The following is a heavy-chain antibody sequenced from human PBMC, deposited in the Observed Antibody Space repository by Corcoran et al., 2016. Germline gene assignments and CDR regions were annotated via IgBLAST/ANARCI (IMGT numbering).Heavy chain of an antibody. CDR3: AREAGLLWFGESADY. D-gene: IGHD3-10*01. CDR1: GYSISSGYY. V-gene: IGHV4-38-2*02. CDR2: IYHRGST. J-gene: IGHJ4*02. Sequence: QVQLQESGPGLVKPSETLSLTCTVSGYSISSGYYWGWIRQPPGKGLEWIGSIYHRGSTYYNPSLKRRVTISVDTSKNQFSLKLSSVTAADTAVYYGAREAGLLWFGESADYWGQGTLVTVSS.